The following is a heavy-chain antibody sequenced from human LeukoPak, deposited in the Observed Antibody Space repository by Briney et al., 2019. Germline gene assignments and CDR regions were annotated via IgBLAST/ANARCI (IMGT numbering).Heavy chain of an antibody. D-gene: IGHD3-10*01. CDR3: ARQLLLWFGERNWFDP. Sequence: GGSLRLSCAASGFTFSSYGMHWVRQAPGKGLEWVAFIRYDGSNKYYADSVKGRFTISRDNSKNTLYLQMNSLRAEDTAVYYCARQLLLWFGERNWFDPWGQGTLVTVSS. CDR1: GFTFSSYG. CDR2: IRYDGSNK. J-gene: IGHJ5*02. V-gene: IGHV3-30*02.